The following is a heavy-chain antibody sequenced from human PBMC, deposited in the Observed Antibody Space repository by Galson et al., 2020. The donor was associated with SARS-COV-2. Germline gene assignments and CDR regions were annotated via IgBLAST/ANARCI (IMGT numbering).Heavy chain of an antibody. D-gene: IGHD1-26*01. J-gene: IGHJ3*02. V-gene: IGHV3-23*01. CDR1: GLTFSFYA. CDR3: AKDKRDLLDAFDI. Sequence: GGYLRLSCGASGLTFSFYAMSWVRQAPGKGLEWVSAISGSGDSTYYADSVKGRFTISRDNSKNTLFLQMNSLRAEDTAVYYCAKDKRDLLDAFDIWGQGTMVTVSS. CDR2: ISGSGDST.